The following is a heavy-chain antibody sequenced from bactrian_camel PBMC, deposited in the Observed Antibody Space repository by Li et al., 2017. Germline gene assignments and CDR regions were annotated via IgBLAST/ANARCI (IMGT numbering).Heavy chain of an antibody. D-gene: IGHD7*01. CDR2: IDIDGTT. J-gene: IGHJ4*01. Sequence: QVQLVESGGGSVQAGGSLRLSCSASGYTHDRYCMAWFRQAPGKEREGIAAIDIDGTTTYAESVKGRFTISRDNAKNTLYLQLDSLSTEDTATYYCAKGRPRLGLVAADLDRGQGTQVTVS. CDR1: GYTHDRYC. V-gene: IGHV3S1*01. CDR3: AKGRPRLGLVAADLD.